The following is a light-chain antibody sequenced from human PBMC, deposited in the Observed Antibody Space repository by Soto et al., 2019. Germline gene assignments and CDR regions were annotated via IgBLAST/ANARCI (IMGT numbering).Light chain of an antibody. CDR3: PQHYSYPWT. J-gene: IGKJ1*01. V-gene: IGKV3-11*01. CDR2: DAS. Sequence: ESVLTQAPATLCLSPGERATLSCGASQSVSSYLAWYQQKPGQAPRLLIYDASNWATGIPARFSGSGSGTDFTLAVCSLQSEDFATHTCPQHYSYPWTFGQGTKLDIK. CDR1: QSVSSY.